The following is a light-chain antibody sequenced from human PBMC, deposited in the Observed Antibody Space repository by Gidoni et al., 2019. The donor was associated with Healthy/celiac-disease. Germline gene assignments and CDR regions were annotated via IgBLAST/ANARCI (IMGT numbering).Light chain of an antibody. J-gene: IGKJ3*01. CDR3: QQYGSSPLT. CDR1: QSVSSSY. V-gene: IGKV3-20*01. Sequence: DIVLTQSPGTLSLSPGERATLSCRASQSVSSSYLAWYQQKPGQAPRLLIYGASSRATGIPDRVSGSGSGTDFTLTISRLEPEDFAVYYCQQYGSSPLTFGPGTKVDIK. CDR2: GAS.